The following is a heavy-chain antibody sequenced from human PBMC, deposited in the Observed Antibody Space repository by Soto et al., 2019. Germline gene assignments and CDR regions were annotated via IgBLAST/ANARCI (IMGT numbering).Heavy chain of an antibody. J-gene: IGHJ6*02. CDR1: GGSISSSSYY. CDR2: IYYSGST. V-gene: IGHV4-39*01. CDR3: ANLDAGSYYSSLYYYYGMDV. Sequence: QLQLQESGPGLVKPSETLSLTCTVSGGSISSSSYYWGWIRQPPGKGLEWIGRIYYSGSTYYNPSLKSRVTISVDTSKNQFSLKLSAVTAADTAVYYCANLDAGSYYSSLYYYYGMDVWGQGTTVTVSS. D-gene: IGHD3-10*01.